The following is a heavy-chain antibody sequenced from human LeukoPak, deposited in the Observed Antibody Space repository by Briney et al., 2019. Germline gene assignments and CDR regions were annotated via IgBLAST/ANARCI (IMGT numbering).Heavy chain of an antibody. CDR2: LYHSRST. D-gene: IGHD3-10*01. J-gene: IGHJ4*02. CDR1: GVSISGFY. CDR3: VRNTYYGSGEIDY. Sequence: PSETLSLTCTVSGVSISGFYWSWIRQSPGKGLEWIGWLYHSRSTNYNPSLKSRVTMSVDTSKNQFSLKLNSVTAADTAVYYCVRNTYYGSGEIDYWGQGTLVTVSS. V-gene: IGHV4-59*01.